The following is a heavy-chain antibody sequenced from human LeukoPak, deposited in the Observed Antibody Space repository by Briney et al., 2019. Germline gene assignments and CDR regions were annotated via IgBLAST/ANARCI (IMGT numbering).Heavy chain of an antibody. CDR2: ISYVGSNK. D-gene: IGHD3-22*01. CDR3: ARDGVYYYDSSGYSYYFDY. CDR1: GFTFSSYA. Sequence: PGGSLRLSCAASGFTFSSYAMHWVRQAPGKGLEWVAVISYVGSNKYYADSVKGRFTISRDNSKNTLYLQMNSLRAEDTAVYYCARDGVYYYDSSGYSYYFDYWGQGTLVTVSS. V-gene: IGHV3-30-3*01. J-gene: IGHJ4*02.